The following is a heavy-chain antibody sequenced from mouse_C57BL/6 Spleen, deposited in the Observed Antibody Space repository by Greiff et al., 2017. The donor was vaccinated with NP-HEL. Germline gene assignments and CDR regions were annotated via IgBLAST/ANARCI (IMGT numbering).Heavy chain of an antibody. V-gene: IGHV6-3*01. CDR3: TGRVDIEYVMDY. Sequence: EVKLVESGGGLVQPGGSMKLSCVASGFTFSNYWMNWVRQSPEKGLEWVAQIRLKSDNYATHYAESVKGRFTISRDDSKSSVYLQMNNLRAEDTGIYYCTGRVDIEYVMDYWGQGTSVTVSS. J-gene: IGHJ4*01. CDR1: GFTFSNYW. CDR2: IRLKSDNYAT.